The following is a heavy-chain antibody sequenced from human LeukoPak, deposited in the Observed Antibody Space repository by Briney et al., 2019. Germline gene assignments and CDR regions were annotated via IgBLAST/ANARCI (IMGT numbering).Heavy chain of an antibody. CDR3: ARFASLRFLEWLFVDY. D-gene: IGHD3-3*01. J-gene: IGHJ4*02. Sequence: GGSLRLSCAASGFTFSSYWMSWVRQAPGKGLKWVANIKQDGSEKHYVDSVKGRFTISRDNAKNSLYLQMNSLRAEDTAVYYCARFASLRFLEWLFVDYWGQGTLVTVSS. CDR1: GFTFSSYW. V-gene: IGHV3-7*01. CDR2: IKQDGSEK.